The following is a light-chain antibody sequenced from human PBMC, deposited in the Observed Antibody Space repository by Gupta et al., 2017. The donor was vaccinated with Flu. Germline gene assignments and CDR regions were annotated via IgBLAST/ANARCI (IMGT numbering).Light chain of an antibody. CDR3: MQALQTPPT. Sequence: DIVMTQSPLSLPVTPGEPASISCRSSQSLLHSNEYNYLDWYLKKPGQSPQLLIDLGANRASGVADRCSGRGAGTDFTLKSSRVEAEDVGFYYYMQALQTPPTFGQGTKVEMK. V-gene: IGKV2-28*01. CDR1: QSLLHSNEYNY. CDR2: LGA. J-gene: IGKJ1*01.